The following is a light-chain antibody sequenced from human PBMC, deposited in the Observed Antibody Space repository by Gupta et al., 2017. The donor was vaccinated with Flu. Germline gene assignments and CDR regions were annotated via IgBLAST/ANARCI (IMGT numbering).Light chain of an antibody. CDR2: DAS. J-gene: IGKJ5*01. CDR1: QPITNY. V-gene: IGKV1-33*01. CDR3: QQYDHLSLT. Sequence: DIELTQSPSSLSASVGDRVTITCQARQPITNYLNWYQQKPGIAPKLLIHDASNLATGVPARFSGSGSGTHFTLTISSLQPEDIGTYYCQQYDHLSLTFGRGTRLEIK.